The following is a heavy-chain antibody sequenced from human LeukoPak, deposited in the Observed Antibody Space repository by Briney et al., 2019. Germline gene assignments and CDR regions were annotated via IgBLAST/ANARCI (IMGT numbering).Heavy chain of an antibody. V-gene: IGHV4-39*07. CDR1: GGSISSSSYY. J-gene: IGHJ4*02. Sequence: SETLSLTCTVSGGSISSSSYYWGWIRQPPGKGLEWIGSIYYSGSTYYNPSLKSRVTISVDRSKNQFSLKLSSVTAADTAVYYCAREVRVGATLFDYWGQGTLVTVSS. D-gene: IGHD1-26*01. CDR3: AREVRVGATLFDY. CDR2: IYYSGST.